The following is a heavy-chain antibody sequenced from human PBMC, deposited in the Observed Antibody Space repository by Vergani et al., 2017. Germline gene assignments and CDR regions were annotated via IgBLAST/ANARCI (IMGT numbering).Heavy chain of an antibody. J-gene: IGHJ4*02. CDR3: AKSYYDFWSGYSGGPFDY. CDR2: ISSSGSAI. CDR1: GFTFSDYY. Sequence: QVQLVESGGGLVKPGGSLRLSCAASGFTFSDYYLSWIRQVPGKGLEWVSYISSSGSAIYYADSVKGRFTISRDNAKNSLYLQMNSLRAEDTAVYYCAKSYYDFWSGYSGGPFDYWGQGTLITVSS. V-gene: IGHV3-11*04. D-gene: IGHD3-3*01.